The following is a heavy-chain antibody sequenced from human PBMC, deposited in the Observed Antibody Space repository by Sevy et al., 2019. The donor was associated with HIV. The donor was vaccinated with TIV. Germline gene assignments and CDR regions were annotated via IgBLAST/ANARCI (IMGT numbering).Heavy chain of an antibody. Sequence: GGSLRLSCAASGFTFSSYGMHWVRQAPGKGLEWVAFIRYDGSNKYYADSVKGRFTISRDNSKNTLYLQMNSLRAEDTAVYYCAKDLGDYQDIVVVPAAIFGYHYYGMDVRGQGTTVTVSS. V-gene: IGHV3-30*02. CDR3: AKDLGDYQDIVVVPAAIFGYHYYGMDV. D-gene: IGHD2-2*01. CDR1: GFTFSSYG. CDR2: IRYDGSNK. J-gene: IGHJ6*02.